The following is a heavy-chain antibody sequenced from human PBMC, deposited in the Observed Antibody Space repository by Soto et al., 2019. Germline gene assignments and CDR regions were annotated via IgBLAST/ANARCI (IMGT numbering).Heavy chain of an antibody. CDR2: ISYDGSNK. Sequence: GGSLRLSCVASGFTFSSYGMHWVRQAPGKGLEWVAVISYDGSNKYYADSVKGRFTISRDNSNNALYLQMNSLRTEDTALYYCARGDRGGSGSPASYYYSGLDVWGQGTTVTVSS. V-gene: IGHV3-30*03. CDR1: GFTFSSYG. D-gene: IGHD3-10*01. J-gene: IGHJ6*02. CDR3: ARGDRGGSGSPASYYYSGLDV.